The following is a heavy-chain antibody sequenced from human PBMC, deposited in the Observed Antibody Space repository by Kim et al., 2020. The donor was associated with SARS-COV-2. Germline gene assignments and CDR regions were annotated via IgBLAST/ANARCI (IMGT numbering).Heavy chain of an antibody. V-gene: IGHV3-7*03. J-gene: IGHJ3*02. CDR1: GFTFSSYW. D-gene: IGHD3-22*01. CDR3: AREARLFTMIEATNAFDI. CDR2: IKQDGSEK. Sequence: GGSLRLSCAASGFTFSSYWMSWVRQAPGKGLEWVANIKQDGSEKYYVDSVKGRFTISRDNAKNSLYLQMNSLRAEDTAVYYCAREARLFTMIEATNAFDIWGQGTMVTVSS.